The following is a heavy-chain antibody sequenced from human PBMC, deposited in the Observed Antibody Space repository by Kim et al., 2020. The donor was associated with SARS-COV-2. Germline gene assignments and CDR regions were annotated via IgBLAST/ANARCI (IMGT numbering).Heavy chain of an antibody. CDR2: INHSGST. CDR1: GGSFSGYY. J-gene: IGHJ6*02. CDR3: ARVGEYYYGSGSYFNYYYGMDV. D-gene: IGHD3-10*01. V-gene: IGHV4-34*01. Sequence: SETLSLTCAVYGGSFSGYYWSWIRQPPGKGLEWIGEINHSGSTNYNPSLKSRVTISVDTSKNQFSLKLSSVTAADTAVYYCARVGEYYYGSGSYFNYYYGMDVWGQGTTVTVSS.